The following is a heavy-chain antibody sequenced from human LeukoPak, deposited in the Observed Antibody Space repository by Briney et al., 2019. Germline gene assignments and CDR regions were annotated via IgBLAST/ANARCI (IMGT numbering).Heavy chain of an antibody. CDR2: ISAYNGNT. J-gene: IGHJ4*02. Sequence: GASVKVSCKASGYTFTSYGISWVRQAPGQGLEWMGWISAYNGNTNYAQKLQGRVTMTTDTSTSTAYMELRSLRSDDTAVYYCAREEGVGYSYGYPDYWGQGTLVTVSS. V-gene: IGHV1-18*01. CDR1: GYTFTSYG. CDR3: AREEGVGYSYGYPDY. D-gene: IGHD5-18*01.